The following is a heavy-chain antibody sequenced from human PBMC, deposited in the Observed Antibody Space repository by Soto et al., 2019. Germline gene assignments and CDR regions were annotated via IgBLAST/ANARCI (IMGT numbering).Heavy chain of an antibody. CDR1: GGTFSSYT. J-gene: IGHJ3*02. V-gene: IGHV1-69*02. Sequence: SVKVSCKASGGTFSSYTISWVRQAPGQGLEWMGRIIPILGIANYAQKFQGRVTITADKSMSTAYMELSSLRSEDTAVYYCASLILRGPDSGDAFDIWGQGTMVTVS. CDR2: IIPILGIA. D-gene: IGHD2-15*01. CDR3: ASLILRGPDSGDAFDI.